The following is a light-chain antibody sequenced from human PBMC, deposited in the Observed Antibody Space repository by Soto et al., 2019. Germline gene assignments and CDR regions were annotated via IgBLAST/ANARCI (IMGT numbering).Light chain of an antibody. Sequence: DIVMTQSPDSLAVSLGERATINCKSSQSVLYSSNNKNYLAWYQQKPGQPPKLLIYWASTRESGVPDRFSGSGSGTDFTLTISSLQAEDVAVYYCQQSYSTPVTVGQGTKVEIK. CDR3: QQSYSTPVT. J-gene: IGKJ1*01. CDR1: QSVLYSSNNKNY. V-gene: IGKV4-1*01. CDR2: WAS.